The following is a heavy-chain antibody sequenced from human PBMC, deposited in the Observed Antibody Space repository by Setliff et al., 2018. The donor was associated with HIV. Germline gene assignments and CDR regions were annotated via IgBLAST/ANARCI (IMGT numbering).Heavy chain of an antibody. CDR1: GFTFSNYA. V-gene: IGHV3-23*01. CDR2: ISGSGSTT. J-gene: IGHJ4*02. Sequence: GGSLRLSCVAAGFTFSNYAMSWVRQPPGKGLEWVSGISGSGSTTLYADSVKGRFTISRDNSKNTVYLQMNSLRAEDTALYYCAKVVSYLYGPRLAFDFWGQGTLVTVS. D-gene: IGHD4-17*01. CDR3: AKVVSYLYGPRLAFDF.